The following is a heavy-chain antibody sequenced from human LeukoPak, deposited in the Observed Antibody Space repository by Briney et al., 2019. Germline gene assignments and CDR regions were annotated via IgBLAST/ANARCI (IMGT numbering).Heavy chain of an antibody. CDR1: GFTFSSYG. J-gene: IGHJ4*02. CDR3: ARADGSVAGPPSGH. D-gene: IGHD6-19*01. CDR2: ISYDGSDK. V-gene: IGHV3-30*03. Sequence: GRSLRLSCAASGFTFSSYGMHWVRQAPGKGLEWVAIISYDGSDKYYADSVEGRLTISRDNSKSTLYLQMISLRTEDTAVYYCARADGSVAGPPSGHWGQGTLVTVSS.